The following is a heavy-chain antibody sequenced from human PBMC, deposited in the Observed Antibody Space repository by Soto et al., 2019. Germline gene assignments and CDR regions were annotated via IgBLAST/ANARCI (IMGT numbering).Heavy chain of an antibody. CDR3: ARVERGITIFGVVIPPFDY. V-gene: IGHV3-11*01. CDR1: GFTFSDYY. CDR2: ISSSGSTI. Sequence: PGGSLRLSCAASGFTFSDYYMSWIRQAPGKGLEWVSYISSSGSTIYYADSVKGRFTISRDNAKNSLYLQMNSLRAEDTAVYYCARVERGITIFGVVIPPFDYWGQGTLVTVSS. J-gene: IGHJ4*02. D-gene: IGHD3-3*01.